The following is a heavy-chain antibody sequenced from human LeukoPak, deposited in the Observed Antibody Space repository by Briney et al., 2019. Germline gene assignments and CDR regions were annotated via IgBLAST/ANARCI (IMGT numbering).Heavy chain of an antibody. D-gene: IGHD2-15*01. CDR2: ISQSGGT. CDR1: GGSFSGYY. Sequence: PSETLSPTCAVYGGSFSGYYWSYIRQTPGKGLEWIGEISQSGGTNYNPSLKSRLTISEDTSKNQFSLKLNSVTAADTAVYYCASFRWAVGFEYWDQGTLVTVSS. J-gene: IGHJ4*02. V-gene: IGHV4-34*01. CDR3: ASFRWAVGFEY.